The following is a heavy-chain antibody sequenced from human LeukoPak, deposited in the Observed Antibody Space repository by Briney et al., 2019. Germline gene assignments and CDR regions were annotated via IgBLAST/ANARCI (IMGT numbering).Heavy chain of an antibody. CDR2: SRNKANGYTT. D-gene: IGHD3-3*01. Sequence: GGSLRLSCAASGFTFSDYYMDWVRQAPGKGLEWVGRSRNKANGYTTEYAASVQGRFTISRDDSKNSVYLQMNSLKTEDTAVYYCARDVRRSGYWGQGTLVTVSS. CDR3: ARDVRRSGY. J-gene: IGHJ4*02. V-gene: IGHV3-72*01. CDR1: GFTFSDYY.